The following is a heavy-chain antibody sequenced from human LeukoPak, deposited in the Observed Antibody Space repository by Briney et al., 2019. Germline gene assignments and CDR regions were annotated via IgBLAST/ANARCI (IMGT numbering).Heavy chain of an antibody. V-gene: IGHV3-30*18. D-gene: IGHD1-1*01. Sequence: PGRSLRLSCAASGFTFSSYGMHWVRQAPSKGLEGVAVISYDGSNKYYADSVKGRFTISRDNSKNTLYLQMNALEAEDRAGYYCGKEGGSRTWNGPFLDYWGRGPLVTVSP. CDR3: GKEGGSRTWNGPFLDY. CDR2: ISYDGSNK. CDR1: GFTFSSYG. J-gene: IGHJ4*02.